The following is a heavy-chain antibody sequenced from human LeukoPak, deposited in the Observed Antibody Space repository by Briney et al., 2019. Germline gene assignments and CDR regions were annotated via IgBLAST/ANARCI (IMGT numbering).Heavy chain of an antibody. CDR1: GFTVSSNY. V-gene: IGHV3-66*01. CDR3: ARDRLLRYFDWPDAFDI. J-gene: IGHJ3*02. CDR2: IYSGGST. D-gene: IGHD3-9*01. Sequence: GGSLRLSCAASGFTVSSNYMSWVRQAPGKGLEWVSVIYSGGSTYYADSVKGRFTIPRDNSKNTLYLQMNSLRAEDTAVYYCARDRLLRYFDWPDAFDIWGQGTMVTVSS.